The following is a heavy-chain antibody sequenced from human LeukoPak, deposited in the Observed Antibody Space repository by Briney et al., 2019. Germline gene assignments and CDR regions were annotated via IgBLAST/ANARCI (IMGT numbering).Heavy chain of an antibody. J-gene: IGHJ4*02. CDR2: IKQDGSQR. Sequence: GGSLRLSCTASGFTFSDYWMTWVRQAPGKGPEWVANIKQDGSQRYYVDSVRGRFTISRDNAKNSLFLQMNGLRAEDTAVYYCARRDGSSSRRSPIDYWGQGTLVTVSS. V-gene: IGHV3-7*01. D-gene: IGHD6-6*01. CDR3: ARRDGSSSRRSPIDY. CDR1: GFTFSDYW.